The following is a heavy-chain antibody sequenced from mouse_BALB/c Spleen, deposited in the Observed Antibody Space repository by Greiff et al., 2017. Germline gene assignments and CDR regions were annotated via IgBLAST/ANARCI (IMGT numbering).Heavy chain of an antibody. CDR2: ISSGSSTI. V-gene: IGHV5-17*02. CDR1: GFTFSSFG. J-gene: IGHJ4*01. D-gene: IGHD6-1*01. CDR3: ARRGMPYAMDY. Sequence: EVKVEESGGGLVQPGGSRKLSCAASGFTFSSFGMHWVRQAPEKGLEWVAYISSGSSTIYYADTVKGRFTISRDNPKNTLFLQMTSLRSEDTAMYYCARRGMPYAMDYWGQGTSVTVSS.